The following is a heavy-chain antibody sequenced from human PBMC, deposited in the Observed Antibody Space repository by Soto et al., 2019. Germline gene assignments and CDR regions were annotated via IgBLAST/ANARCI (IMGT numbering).Heavy chain of an antibody. J-gene: IGHJ5*01. V-gene: IGHV4-4*02. CDR1: GGSVMAPDW. Sequence: SETLCLTCTVSGGSVMAPDWWNLVRQSPDKGLEWIAEVHISGHSNYNPSLRSRVSVSIDSSKNQFYLNLNSVTAADTAIYYCARVRQGGSANNCYFDPWVQVTQVTVSS. CDR3: ARVRQGGSANNCYFDP. D-gene: IGHD1-1*01. CDR2: VHISGHS.